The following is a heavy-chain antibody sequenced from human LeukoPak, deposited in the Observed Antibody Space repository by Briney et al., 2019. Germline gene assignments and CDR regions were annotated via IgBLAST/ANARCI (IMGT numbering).Heavy chain of an antibody. D-gene: IGHD3-9*01. Sequence: SETLSLTCAVYGGSFSGYYWSWIRQPPGKGLEWIGQINHSGSTNYNPSLKSRVTISVDTSKNQFSLKLRSVTAADTVVSYGAGFRGPPVHYDIFTGLFDPWGQGTLVTVSS. CDR2: INHSGST. CDR3: AGFRGPPVHYDIFTGLFDP. CDR1: GGSFSGYY. J-gene: IGHJ5*02. V-gene: IGHV4-34*01.